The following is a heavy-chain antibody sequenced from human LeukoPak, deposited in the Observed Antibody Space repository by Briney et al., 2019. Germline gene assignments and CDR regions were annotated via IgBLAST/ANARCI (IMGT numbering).Heavy chain of an antibody. Sequence: PSETLSLTCSVSGGFISRSSYYWGWIRQPPGKGPEWIGSVYYGGNTYYNPSLKSRVTISVDTSKNQFSLKLSSVTAAETAVYYCARHDSSGPYNAFDIWGQGTMVTVSS. J-gene: IGHJ3*02. V-gene: IGHV4-39*01. CDR3: ARHDSSGPYNAFDI. CDR2: VYYGGNT. CDR1: GGFISRSSYY. D-gene: IGHD3-22*01.